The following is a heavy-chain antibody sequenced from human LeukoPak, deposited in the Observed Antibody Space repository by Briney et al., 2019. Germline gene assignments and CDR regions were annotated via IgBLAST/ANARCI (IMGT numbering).Heavy chain of an antibody. J-gene: IGHJ5*02. V-gene: IGHV5-51*01. D-gene: IGHD3-22*01. Sequence: GESLKISCKGSGYSFTSYWIGWVRQMPGKGLEWMGIIYPGDSDTRYSPSFQGQVTISADKSISTAYLQWSILKASDTAMYYCARQQYYYDSSGYGWFDPWGQGTLVTVSS. CDR1: GYSFTSYW. CDR2: IYPGDSDT. CDR3: ARQQYYYDSSGYGWFDP.